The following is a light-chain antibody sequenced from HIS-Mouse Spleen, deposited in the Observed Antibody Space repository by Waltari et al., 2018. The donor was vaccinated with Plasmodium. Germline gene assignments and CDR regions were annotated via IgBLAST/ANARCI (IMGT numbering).Light chain of an antibody. CDR2: GAS. CDR1: QSVSSN. CDR3: QQYNNWSFT. Sequence: EIGMTQSPATLSVSPGERATLSCRASQSVSSNLAWYPQKPGQPPRLLIYGASTRATGIPARFSGSGSGTEFTLTISSLQSEDFAVYYCQQYNNWSFTFGPGTKVDIK. J-gene: IGKJ3*01. V-gene: IGKV3-15*01.